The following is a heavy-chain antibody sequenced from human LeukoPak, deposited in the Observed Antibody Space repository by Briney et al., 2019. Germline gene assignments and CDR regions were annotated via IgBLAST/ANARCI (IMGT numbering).Heavy chain of an antibody. V-gene: IGHV4-34*01. Sequence: SETLSLTCAVYGGSFSGYYWTWIRQAPGKGLEWIGEINPSGRISYNPSLKSRLTISVDASKNHFSLNLRSLTAADTAVYYCARGRQEVSMIVVVMTAVSYYLDVWGKGTTVTVS. CDR1: GGSFSGYY. J-gene: IGHJ6*03. CDR2: INPSGRI. D-gene: IGHD3-22*01. CDR3: ARGRQEVSMIVVVMTAVSYYLDV.